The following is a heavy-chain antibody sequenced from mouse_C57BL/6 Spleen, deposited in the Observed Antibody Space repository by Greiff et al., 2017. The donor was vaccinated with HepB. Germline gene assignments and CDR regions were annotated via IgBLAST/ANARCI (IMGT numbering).Heavy chain of an antibody. V-gene: IGHV5-6*02. Sequence: EVKLEESGGDLVKPGGSLKLSCAASGFTFSSYGMSWVRQTPDKRLEWVATISSGGSYTYYPDSVKGRFTISRDNAKNTLYLQMSSLKSEDTAMYYCARRDGSSYGYWGQGTTLTVSS. D-gene: IGHD1-1*01. CDR2: ISSGGSYT. CDR1: GFTFSSYG. CDR3: ARRDGSSYGY. J-gene: IGHJ2*01.